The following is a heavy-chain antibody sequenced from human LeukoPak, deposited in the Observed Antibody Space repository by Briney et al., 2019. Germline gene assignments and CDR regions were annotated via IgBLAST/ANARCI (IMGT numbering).Heavy chain of an antibody. CDR2: INPSGGST. CDR1: GYTFTSYY. Sequence: KPGASVKVSCKASGYTFTSYYMHWVRQAPGQGLEWMGIINPSGGSTSYAQKFQGRVTMTRDTSTSTVYMELSSLRSEDTAVYYCARGGEVAAAGPVDYYYYMDVWGKGTTVTVSS. D-gene: IGHD6-13*01. J-gene: IGHJ6*03. V-gene: IGHV1-46*01. CDR3: ARGGEVAAAGPVDYYYYMDV.